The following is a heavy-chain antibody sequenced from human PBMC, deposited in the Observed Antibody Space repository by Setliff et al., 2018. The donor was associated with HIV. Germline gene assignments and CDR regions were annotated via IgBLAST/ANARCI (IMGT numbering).Heavy chain of an antibody. CDR3: ARDVVGATGY. CDR1: GFTFTNYA. Sequence: GGSLRLSCVASGFTFTNYAMNWVRQAPGKGLEWVAHIKQDGTEKHYLDSVKGRFTISRDNAKNTLYLQMNGLRAEDTAVYYCARDVVGATGYWGQGTLVTVSS. D-gene: IGHD1-26*01. V-gene: IGHV3-7*01. J-gene: IGHJ4*02. CDR2: IKQDGTEK.